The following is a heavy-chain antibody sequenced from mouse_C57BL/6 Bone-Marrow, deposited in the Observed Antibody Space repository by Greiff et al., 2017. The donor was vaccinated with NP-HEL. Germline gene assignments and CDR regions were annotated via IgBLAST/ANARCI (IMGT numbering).Heavy chain of an antibody. Sequence: EVQLQESGGGLVQPGGSMKLSCVASGFTFSNYWMNWVRQSPEKGLEWVAQIRLKSDNSASHYAESVKGRFTISRDDSKSSVYLQMNNLRAEDTGMYYCAGYYGNYYAMDYWGQGTSVTVSS. J-gene: IGHJ4*01. CDR2: IRLKSDNSAS. CDR3: AGYYGNYYAMDY. V-gene: IGHV6-3*01. D-gene: IGHD2-1*01. CDR1: GFTFSNYW.